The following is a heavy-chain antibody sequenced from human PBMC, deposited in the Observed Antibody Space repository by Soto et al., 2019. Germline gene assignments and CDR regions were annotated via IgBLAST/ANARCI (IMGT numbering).Heavy chain of an antibody. J-gene: IGHJ3*02. CDR2: ISSSSSTI. D-gene: IGHD3-3*01. Sequence: GGSLRLSCAASGFTFSSYSMNWVRQAPGKGLEWVSYISSSSSTIYYADSVKGRFTISRDNAKNSLYLQMNSLRDEDTVVYYCARDLDDFWSGSDAFDIWGQGTMVTVSS. CDR1: GFTFSSYS. CDR3: ARDLDDFWSGSDAFDI. V-gene: IGHV3-48*02.